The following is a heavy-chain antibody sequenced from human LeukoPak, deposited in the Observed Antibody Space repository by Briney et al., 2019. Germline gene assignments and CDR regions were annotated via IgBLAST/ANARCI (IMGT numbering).Heavy chain of an antibody. CDR2: ISSDASST. J-gene: IGHJ4*02. Sequence: GGSLRLSCAASGFTFSIYWIHWARQAPGEGLVWVSRISSDASSTSYADSVKGRFTISRDNAENTLFLQMNSLTAEDTAVYYCARARGYYYDSFDYWGQGTLVTISS. D-gene: IGHD3-22*01. CDR1: GFTFSIYW. V-gene: IGHV3-74*01. CDR3: ARARGYYYDSFDY.